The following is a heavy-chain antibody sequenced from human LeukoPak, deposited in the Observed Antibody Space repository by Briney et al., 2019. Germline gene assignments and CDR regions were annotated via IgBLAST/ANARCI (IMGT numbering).Heavy chain of an antibody. CDR3: ARWRGAQSEFVV. D-gene: IGHD3-3*01. CDR1: GFNFGDYA. CDR2: IKEGGRGT. J-gene: IGHJ4*02. Sequence: GGSLRLSCAASGFNFGDYAMSWVRRAPGKGLEWVAHIKEGGRGTFYVDSVKGRFTGSRDDARNTVYLQMDSLRAEDTAVYYCARWRGAQSEFVVWGQGTLVTVSP. V-gene: IGHV3-7*01.